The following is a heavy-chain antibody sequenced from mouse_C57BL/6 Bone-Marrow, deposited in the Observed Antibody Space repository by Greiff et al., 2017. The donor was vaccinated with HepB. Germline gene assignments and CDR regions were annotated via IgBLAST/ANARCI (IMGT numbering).Heavy chain of an antibody. Sequence: EVQVVESGGGLVQPGGSLKLSCAASGFTFSDYYMYWVRQTPEKRLEWVAYISNGGGSTYYPDTVKGRFTISRDNAKNTLYLQMSRLKSEDTAMYYCARPRDGKADYWYFDVWGTGTTVTVSS. J-gene: IGHJ1*03. V-gene: IGHV5-12*01. CDR3: ARPRDGKADYWYFDV. D-gene: IGHD2-1*01. CDR1: GFTFSDYY. CDR2: ISNGGGST.